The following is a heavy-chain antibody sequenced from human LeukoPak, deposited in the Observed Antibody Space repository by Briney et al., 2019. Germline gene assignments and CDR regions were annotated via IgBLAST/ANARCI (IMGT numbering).Heavy chain of an antibody. Sequence: PGGSLRLSCAASGFPFGGYSMNWVRQAPGKGLEWVSYISGSSLTIYYADSVKGRFTVSRDNSKNTLYLQMNSLRAEDTAVYYCAKDVFSQGGDVWGQGTTVTVSS. J-gene: IGHJ6*02. V-gene: IGHV3-48*01. CDR3: AKDVFSQGGDV. CDR2: ISGSSLTI. CDR1: GFPFGGYS. D-gene: IGHD2/OR15-2a*01.